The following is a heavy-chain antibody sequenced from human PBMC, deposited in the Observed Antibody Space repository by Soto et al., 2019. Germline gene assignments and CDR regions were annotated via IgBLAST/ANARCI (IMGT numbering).Heavy chain of an antibody. D-gene: IGHD2-15*01. CDR2: ISWDEDE. CDR3: ALKVGRGAGMDV. V-gene: IGHV2-5*02. CDR1: GFSLSSSGVG. Sequence: QITLKESGPTLVKPTQTLTLTCTFSGFSLSSSGVGVGWIRQPPGKAPEWLALISWDEDERYSPSLKPRLIITNDTSTNEVGLTMTNMDPVDTGTYYCALKVGRGAGMDVWGQGTTVTVSS. J-gene: IGHJ6*02.